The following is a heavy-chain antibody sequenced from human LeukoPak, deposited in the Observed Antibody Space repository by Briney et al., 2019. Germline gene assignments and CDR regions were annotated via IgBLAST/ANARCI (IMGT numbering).Heavy chain of an antibody. CDR1: GFIVSSNY. CDR2: IYGGGST. V-gene: IGHV3-53*01. J-gene: IGHJ1*01. CDR3: ASGGHGYGDSGAH. Sequence: GGSLRLSCAASGFIVSSNYVNWVRQAPGKGLEWVPVIYGGGSTYYADSVKGRFTISRDNSKNTLYLQMNSLRVEDTAVYYCASGGHGYGDSGAHWGQGTLVTVSS. D-gene: IGHD4-17*01.